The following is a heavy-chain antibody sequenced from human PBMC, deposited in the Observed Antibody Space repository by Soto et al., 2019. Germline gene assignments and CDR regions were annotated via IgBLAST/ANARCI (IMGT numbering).Heavy chain of an antibody. CDR1: GGSISSGGYS. J-gene: IGHJ6*02. Sequence: QLQLQESGSGLVKPSQTLSLTCAVSGGSISSGGYSWSWIRQPPGKGLEWIGYIYHSGRTYHNPSLKSRVTISVDRSKNQFSLKLSSVTAADTAVYYCASETTYYYGLDVWGQGTTVTVSS. D-gene: IGHD4-17*01. V-gene: IGHV4-30-2*01. CDR2: IYHSGRT. CDR3: ASETTYYYGLDV.